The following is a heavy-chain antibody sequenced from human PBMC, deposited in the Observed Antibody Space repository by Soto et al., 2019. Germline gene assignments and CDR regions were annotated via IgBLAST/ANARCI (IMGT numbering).Heavy chain of an antibody. CDR3: ARVGYYDILERDV. CDR2: ISSSSSYI. Sequence: GESLKISCAASGFTFSSYSMNWVRQAPGKGLEWVSSISSSSSYIYYADSVKGRFTISRDNAKNSLYLQMNSLRAEDTAVYYCARVGYYDILERDVWGQGTTVTVSS. CDR1: GFTFSSYS. V-gene: IGHV3-21*01. J-gene: IGHJ6*02. D-gene: IGHD3-9*01.